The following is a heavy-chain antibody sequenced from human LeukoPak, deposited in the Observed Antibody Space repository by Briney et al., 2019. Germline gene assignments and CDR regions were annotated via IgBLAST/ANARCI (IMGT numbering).Heavy chain of an antibody. CDR3: ARGAYYYDSSGYRAFDI. CDR2: IYYSGST. Sequence: SETLSLTCPVSGGSISSYYWSWIRQPPGKGLEWIGYIYYSGSTNYNPSLKSRVTISVDTSKNQFSLKLSSVTAADTAVYYCARGAYYYDSSGYRAFDIWGQGTMVTVSS. J-gene: IGHJ3*02. CDR1: GGSISSYY. D-gene: IGHD3-22*01. V-gene: IGHV4-59*01.